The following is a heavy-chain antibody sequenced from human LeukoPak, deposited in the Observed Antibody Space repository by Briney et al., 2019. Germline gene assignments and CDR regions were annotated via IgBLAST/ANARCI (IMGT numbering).Heavy chain of an antibody. CDR1: GGSIRDYY. J-gene: IGHJ6*02. D-gene: IGHD3-10*02. V-gene: IGHV4-59*12. CDR3: ARVARFGELMGYYYYGMDV. Sequence: SETLSLTCTVSGGSIRDYYWTWIRQSPGKGLEWIGYWFYSGDTNYNPSLKSRVTISVDTSKNQFSLKLSSVTAADTAVYYCARVARFGELMGYYYYGMDVWGQGTTVTVSS. CDR2: WFYSGDT.